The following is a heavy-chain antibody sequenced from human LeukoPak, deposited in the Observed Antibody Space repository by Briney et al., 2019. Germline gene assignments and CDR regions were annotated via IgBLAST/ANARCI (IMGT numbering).Heavy chain of an antibody. Sequence: GGSLRLSCAASGFTFSDFYMSWIRQAPGKGLEWVSYISNSGGAIYYADSVKGRFTISRDNAENSLYLQMNSLRAEDTAVYYCAKEPAYSSLYYFDYWGQGTLVTVSS. V-gene: IGHV3-11*01. CDR2: ISNSGGAI. CDR1: GFTFSDFY. D-gene: IGHD6-13*01. CDR3: AKEPAYSSLYYFDY. J-gene: IGHJ4*02.